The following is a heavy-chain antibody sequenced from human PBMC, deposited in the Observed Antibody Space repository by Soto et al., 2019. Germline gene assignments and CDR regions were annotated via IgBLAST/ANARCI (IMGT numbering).Heavy chain of an antibody. CDR1: GFTFDDYT. V-gene: IGHV3-43*01. CDR3: AKALRYFDWPPKFDP. Sequence: GGSLRLSCAASGFTFDDYTMHWVRQAPGKGLEWVSLISWDGGSTYYADSVKGRFTISRDNSKNSLYLQMNSLRTEDTALYYCAKALRYFDWPPKFDPWGQGTLVTVSS. D-gene: IGHD3-9*01. J-gene: IGHJ5*02. CDR2: ISWDGGST.